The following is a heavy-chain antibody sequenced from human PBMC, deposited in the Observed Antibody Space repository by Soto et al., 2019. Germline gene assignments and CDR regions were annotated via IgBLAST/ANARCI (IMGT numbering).Heavy chain of an antibody. CDR2: ITTSGGSR. D-gene: IGHD2-2*01. J-gene: IGHJ6*02. CDR3: ARSITSGDV. Sequence: EVQLLESGGGLVQPGGFLRLSCAASGFTFSSYAMSWVRQAPGKGLEWVSSITTSGGSRYYADSVRGRFTISRDNAKNSLYLEMNSLRGDDTAVYYCARSITSGDVWGQGTTVTVSS. CDR1: GFTFSSYA. V-gene: IGHV3-21*01.